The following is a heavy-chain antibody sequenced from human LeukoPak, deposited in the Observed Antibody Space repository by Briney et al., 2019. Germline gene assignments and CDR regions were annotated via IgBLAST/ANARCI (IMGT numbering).Heavy chain of an antibody. V-gene: IGHV3-23*01. CDR3: ARGQYCSSTSCYRRAFDI. CDR1: GFTFSCYA. CDR2: ISGSGGSP. Sequence: PGGSLRISCGASGFTFSCYAMSWVRQAPGKGLEWVSAISGSGGSPYFADSVKGRFTLSRDNAKNSLYLQLNSLRAVDTAVYYCARGQYCSSTSCYRRAFDIWGQGTMVTVSS. D-gene: IGHD2-2*01. J-gene: IGHJ3*02.